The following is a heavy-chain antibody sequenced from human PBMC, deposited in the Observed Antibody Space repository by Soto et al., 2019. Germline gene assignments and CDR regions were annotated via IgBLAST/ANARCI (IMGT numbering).Heavy chain of an antibody. CDR1: GYTLTELS. CDR2: FDPEDGET. CDR3: ATFPLDSSSWGIDY. Sequence: QVQLVQSGAEVKKPGASVKVSCKVSGYTLTELSMHWVRQAPGKGLEWMGGFDPEDGETIYAQKFRGRVTMTEDTSTVTAERELGRLGSEGTAGYYCATFPLDSSSWGIDYWGQGTLVTVSS. J-gene: IGHJ4*02. D-gene: IGHD6-13*01. V-gene: IGHV1-24*01.